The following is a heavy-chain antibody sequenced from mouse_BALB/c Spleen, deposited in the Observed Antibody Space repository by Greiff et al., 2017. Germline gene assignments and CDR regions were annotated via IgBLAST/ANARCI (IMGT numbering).Heavy chain of an antibody. CDR2: ISSGGST. CDR3: ARDGPFAY. V-gene: IGHV5-6-5*01. CDR1: GFTFSSYA. Sequence: EVQLVESGGGLVKPGGSLKLSCAASGFTFSSYAMSWVRQTPEKRLEWVASISSGGSTYYPDSVKGRFTISRDNARNILYLQMSSLRSEDTAMYYCARDGPFAYWGQGTLVTVSA. J-gene: IGHJ3*01. D-gene: IGHD1-1*02.